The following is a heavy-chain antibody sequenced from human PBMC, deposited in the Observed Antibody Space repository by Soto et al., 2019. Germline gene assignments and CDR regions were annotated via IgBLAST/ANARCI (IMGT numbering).Heavy chain of an antibody. CDR3: ARATPGYSSSWYVY. CDR1: GGSFSGFY. Sequence: SETLSLTCAVYGGSFSGFYWSWIRQPPGKGLEWIGEINPSGSTNYNPSLKSRVTISIDTSKNQFSLELSSVTAADTAVYYCARATPGYSSSWYVYWGQGTLVTVSS. CDR2: INPSGST. J-gene: IGHJ4*02. D-gene: IGHD6-13*01. V-gene: IGHV4-34*01.